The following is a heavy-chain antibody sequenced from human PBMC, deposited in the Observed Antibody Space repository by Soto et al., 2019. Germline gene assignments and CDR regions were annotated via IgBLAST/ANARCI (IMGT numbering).Heavy chain of an antibody. CDR1: GGSSSSYY. CDR2: IYYSGTT. D-gene: IGHD3-10*01. J-gene: IGHJ4*02. Sequence: SETLSLTCTVSGGSSSSYYWSWIRQPPGKGLEWIGYIYYSGTTNYNPSLKSRVTISVDTSKNHFSLKLSSVTAADTAVYYCARENARGFFDYWGQGTLVTVSS. CDR3: ARENARGFFDY. V-gene: IGHV4-59*01.